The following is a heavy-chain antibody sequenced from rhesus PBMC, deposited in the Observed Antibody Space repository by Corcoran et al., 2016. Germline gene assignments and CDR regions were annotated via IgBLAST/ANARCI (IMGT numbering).Heavy chain of an antibody. CDR2: IYCSGSST. CDR3: ARSSRGYDY. Sequence: QLQLQESGPGLVKPSETLSVTCAVSAGSISSSYWSWIRHAPGKGLEWIGYIYCSGSSTNYNPSLKSRVTLSVDTSKNQLSLKLSSVTAADTAVYYCARSSRGYDYWGQGVLVTVSS. D-gene: IGHD2-2*01. V-gene: IGHV4-169*01. J-gene: IGHJ4*01. CDR1: AGSISSSY.